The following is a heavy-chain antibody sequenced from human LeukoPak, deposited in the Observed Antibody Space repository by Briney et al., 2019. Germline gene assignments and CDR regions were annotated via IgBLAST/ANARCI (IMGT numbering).Heavy chain of an antibody. V-gene: IGHV4-38-2*01. CDR1: GYSISSYDY. D-gene: IGHD2/OR15-2a*01. J-gene: IGHJ5*02. CDR2: IYHSGGS. Sequence: PSETLSLTCDVSGYSISSYDYWGWIRQPPGKWLEWTGNIYHSGGSYYNPSLKSRVTILVDTSKNQFSLKLSSLTAADTAVYYCAKAGKTRIHHWFDPWGQGNLVTVSS. CDR3: AKAGKTRIHHWFDP.